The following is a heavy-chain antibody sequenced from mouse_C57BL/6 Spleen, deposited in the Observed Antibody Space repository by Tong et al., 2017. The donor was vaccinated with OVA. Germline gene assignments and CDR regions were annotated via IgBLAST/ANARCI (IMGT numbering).Heavy chain of an antibody. V-gene: IGHV1-85*01. Sequence: VQLQESGPELVKPGASVKLSCKASGYTFTSYDINWVKQRPGQGLEWIGWIYPRDGSTKYNEKFKGKATLTVDTSSSTAYMELHSLTSEDSAVYFCARGAQATDYAMDYWGQGTPVTVSS. CDR2: IYPRDGST. CDR1: GYTFTSYD. CDR3: ARGAQATDYAMDY. J-gene: IGHJ4*01. D-gene: IGHD3-2*02.